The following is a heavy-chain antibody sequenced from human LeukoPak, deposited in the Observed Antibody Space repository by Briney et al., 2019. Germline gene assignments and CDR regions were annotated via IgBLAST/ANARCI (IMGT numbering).Heavy chain of an antibody. CDR2: IYYSKNT. Sequence: GSLRLSCAASGFAFSNYEMNWVRQAPGKGLEWIGSIYYSKNTYYNPSLKSRVTISADTSKNQFSLTLGSVSASDTAVYYCASPRGFSYGYFDNWGQGTLVTVSS. CDR1: GFAFSNYE. CDR3: ASPRGFSYGYFDN. V-gene: IGHV4-59*05. D-gene: IGHD5-18*01. J-gene: IGHJ4*02.